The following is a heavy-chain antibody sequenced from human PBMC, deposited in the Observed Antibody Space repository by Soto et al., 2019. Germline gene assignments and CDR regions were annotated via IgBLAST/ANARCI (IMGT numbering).Heavy chain of an antibody. CDR1: GYTFTSYD. Sequence: QVQLVQSGAEVKKPGASVKVSCKASGYTFTSYDINWVRQATGQGLEWMGWMNPNSGNTGYAQKFQGRVTMTRNTPISTAYMELSSLRSEDTAVYYCARGISYYYDSSGYHPFDYWGQGTLVTVSS. CDR3: ARGISYYYDSSGYHPFDY. D-gene: IGHD3-22*01. CDR2: MNPNSGNT. V-gene: IGHV1-8*01. J-gene: IGHJ4*02.